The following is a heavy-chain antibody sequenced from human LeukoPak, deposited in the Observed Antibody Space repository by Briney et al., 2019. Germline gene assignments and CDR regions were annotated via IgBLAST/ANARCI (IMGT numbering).Heavy chain of an antibody. Sequence: GGSLRLSCAASGFTFSNYWMSWVRQAPGRGLEWVANLKQDGSQTYYVDSVKGRFTISRDNAKNSLFLQMNSLRADDTAVYFCAWIGYSSSSFDYWGQGALVTVSS. V-gene: IGHV3-7*01. J-gene: IGHJ4*02. D-gene: IGHD6-19*01. CDR3: AWIGYSSSSFDY. CDR2: LKQDGSQT. CDR1: GFTFSNYW.